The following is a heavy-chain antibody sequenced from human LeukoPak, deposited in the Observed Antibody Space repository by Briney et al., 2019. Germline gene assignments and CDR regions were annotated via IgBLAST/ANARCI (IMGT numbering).Heavy chain of an antibody. V-gene: IGHV1-69*01. CDR3: ATSPLAWYPQLEVDY. CDR1: GGTFSSYA. Sequence: SVKVSCKASGGTFSSYAISWVRQAPGQGLEWMGGIIPIFGTANYAQKFQGRVTITADESTSTAYMELSSLRSEDTAVYYCATSPLAWYPQLEVDYWGQGTLVTVSS. CDR2: IIPIFGTA. D-gene: IGHD6-6*01. J-gene: IGHJ4*02.